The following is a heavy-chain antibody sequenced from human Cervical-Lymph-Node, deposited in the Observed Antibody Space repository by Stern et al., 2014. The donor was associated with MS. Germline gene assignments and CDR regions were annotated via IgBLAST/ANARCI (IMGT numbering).Heavy chain of an antibody. CDR3: ARGWSYDILTGYSY. D-gene: IGHD3-9*01. CDR2: IIPIFGRA. V-gene: IGHV1-69*01. CDR1: GGTFSNYA. J-gene: IGHJ4*02. Sequence: VQLLESGADVKKPGSSVKVSCKASGGTFSNYAINWVRQAPGQGLEWMGGIIPIFGRANYAQKFQGRVTITADEYTSTAYMELSSLRSEDTAVYYCARGWSYDILTGYSYWGQGTLVTVSS.